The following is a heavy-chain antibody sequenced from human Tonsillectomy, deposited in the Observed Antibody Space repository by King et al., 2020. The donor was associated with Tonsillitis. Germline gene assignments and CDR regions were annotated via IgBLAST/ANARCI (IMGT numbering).Heavy chain of an antibody. J-gene: IGHJ3*02. Sequence: VQLVESGGGLVQPGGSLRLSCAASGFTFSSYWMHWVRQAPGKGLVLVSRMKSDVRSTGYAHSATGRFTISRDNAKNTLYLQMNSLRAEDTTVYFCTRVRTVGFDAFDIWGQGTMVTVSS. CDR3: TRVRTVGFDAFDI. D-gene: IGHD1/OR15-1a*01. CDR1: GFTFSSYW. CDR2: MKSDVRST. V-gene: IGHV3-74*01.